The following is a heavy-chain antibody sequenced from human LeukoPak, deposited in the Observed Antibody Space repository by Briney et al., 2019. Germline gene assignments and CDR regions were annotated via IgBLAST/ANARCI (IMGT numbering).Heavy chain of an antibody. CDR2: ISYDGINK. V-gene: IGHV3-30-3*01. Sequence: PGGSLRLSCAASGFTFSSYDMHWVRQAPGKGLEWLSVISYDGINKYYADSVKGRFTISRDNSKNILYLQMNSLRAEDTAVYYCARSSGGAYLLFDYWGQGTLVTVSS. CDR3: ARSSGGAYLLFDY. CDR1: GFTFSSYD. D-gene: IGHD1-26*01. J-gene: IGHJ4*02.